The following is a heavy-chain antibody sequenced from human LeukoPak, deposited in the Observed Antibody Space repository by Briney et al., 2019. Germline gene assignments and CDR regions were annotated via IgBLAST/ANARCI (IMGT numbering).Heavy chain of an antibody. CDR3: ATGSLDTVMAYFDY. V-gene: IGHV3-15*01. CDR1: GFTFSSYE. Sequence: PGGSLRLSCAASGFTFSSYEMSWVRQAPGKGLEWVGRIKSKTDGGATDYAAPVKGRFTISRDDSKNTLYLQMNSLKIEDTALYYCATGSLDTVMAYFDYWGQGTLVTVSS. D-gene: IGHD5-18*01. J-gene: IGHJ4*02. CDR2: IKSKTDGGAT.